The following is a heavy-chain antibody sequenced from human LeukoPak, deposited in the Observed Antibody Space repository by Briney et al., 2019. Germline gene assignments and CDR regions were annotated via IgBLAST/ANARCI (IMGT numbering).Heavy chain of an antibody. Sequence: ASVKVSCKASGYTFTGYYMHWVRQAPGQGLEWMGWINPNSGGTNYAQKLQGRVTMTRDTSTSTLYMELSSLRSEDTAVYYCARARSSSWYDAYDIWGQGAMVTVSS. V-gene: IGHV1-2*02. D-gene: IGHD6-13*01. CDR1: GYTFTGYY. CDR2: INPNSGGT. J-gene: IGHJ3*02. CDR3: ARARSSSWYDAYDI.